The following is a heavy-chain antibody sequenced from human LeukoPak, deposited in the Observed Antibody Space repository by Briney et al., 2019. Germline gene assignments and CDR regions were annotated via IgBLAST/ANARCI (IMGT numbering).Heavy chain of an antibody. CDR2: IRRKAYGGTT. J-gene: IGHJ4*01. Sequence: GGSLRLSCTASGFTSGDYAMSWVRQAPGKGLEWVGFIRRKAYGGTTEYAASVKGRFTISRDDSKSIAYLQMNSLKTEDTGVYNCTRGSLAKVMLFDNWGHGTLFTVSS. D-gene: IGHD5-18*01. CDR1: GFTSGDYA. CDR3: TRGSLAKVMLFDN. V-gene: IGHV3-49*04.